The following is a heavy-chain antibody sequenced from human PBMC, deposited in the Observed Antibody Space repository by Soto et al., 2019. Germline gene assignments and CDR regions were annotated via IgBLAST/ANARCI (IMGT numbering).Heavy chain of an antibody. J-gene: IGHJ3*01. CDR1: GGSITSGAFY. D-gene: IGHD3-9*01. CDR2: ISYSDIT. Sequence: QLQLQESGPGLVKPSETLSLSCTVSGGSITSGAFYWVWIRQSPGKGLEWIATISYSDITYSNSSFTSRVTLSLDTSKSQFSLRLTSVTAADSAVYFCARRVYSVDWFSPIHEAFDVWGQGTLVSVSS. CDR3: ARRVYSVDWFSPIHEAFDV. V-gene: IGHV4-39*01.